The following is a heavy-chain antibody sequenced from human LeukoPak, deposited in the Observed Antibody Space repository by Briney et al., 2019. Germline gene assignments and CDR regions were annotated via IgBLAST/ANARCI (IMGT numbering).Heavy chain of an antibody. CDR1: GFIFSSYS. D-gene: IGHD1-1*01. Sequence: GGSLRLSCAASGFIFSSYSLNWVRQAPGKGLEWVSSMSSSGSHIHYADSMKGRFTISRDNAKNSLYLQMNSLRAEDTAVYYCARGRRRGHWIDYWGQGTLVTVSS. CDR3: ARGRRRGHWIDY. V-gene: IGHV3-21*04. CDR2: MSSSGSHI. J-gene: IGHJ4*02.